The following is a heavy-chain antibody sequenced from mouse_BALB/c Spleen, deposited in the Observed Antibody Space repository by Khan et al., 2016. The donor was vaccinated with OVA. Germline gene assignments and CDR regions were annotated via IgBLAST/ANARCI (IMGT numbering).Heavy chain of an antibody. CDR2: IWGNGNT. CDR1: GFSLTAYG. Sequence: VQLQESGPGLVAPSQSLSITCTVSGFSLTAYGVNWVRQPPGKGLEWLGMIWGNGNTDYKSALKSRLSISKDNSKSQVFLKMNSLQTDDTAKYYCARAYDGYDDESMDYWGQGTSVTVSS. V-gene: IGHV2-6-7*01. D-gene: IGHD2-9*01. J-gene: IGHJ4*01. CDR3: ARAYDGYDDESMDY.